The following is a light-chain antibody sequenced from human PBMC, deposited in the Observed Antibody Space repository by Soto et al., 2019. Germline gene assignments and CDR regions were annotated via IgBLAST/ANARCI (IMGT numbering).Light chain of an antibody. J-gene: IGKJ5*01. Sequence: DIQLTQSPSFLSASVGDRVTITCRASQDINTFLAWYQQKPGKAPKLLIFAASTLQNGVPSRFSGSGSGTEFTVTITSLQPEDFATYYCQQRKSYPITFGQGTRLEIK. CDR3: QQRKSYPIT. V-gene: IGKV1-9*01. CDR2: AAS. CDR1: QDINTF.